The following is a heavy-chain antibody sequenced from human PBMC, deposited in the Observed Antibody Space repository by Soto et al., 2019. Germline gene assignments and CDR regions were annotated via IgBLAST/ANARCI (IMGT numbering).Heavy chain of an antibody. CDR1: GFTFISYG. CDR3: AKESDSSGYYSHYYFDY. J-gene: IGHJ4*02. D-gene: IGHD3-22*01. Sequence: XVSLRLSCAASGFTFISYGMHGVRQAPGKGLEWVAVISYDGSNKYYADSVKGRFTISRDNSKNTLYLQMNSLRAEDTAVYYCAKESDSSGYYSHYYFDYWGQGTLVTVSS. CDR2: ISYDGSNK. V-gene: IGHV3-30*18.